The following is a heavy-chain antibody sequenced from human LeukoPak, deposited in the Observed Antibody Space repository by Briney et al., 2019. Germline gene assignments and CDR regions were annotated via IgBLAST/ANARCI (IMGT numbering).Heavy chain of an antibody. CDR1: GGSFSGYY. CDR2: INHSGST. Sequence: PSETLSLTCAVYGGSFSGYYWSWIRQPPRKGLEWIGEINHSGSTNYNPSLKSRVTISVDTSKNQFSLKLSSVTAADTAVYYCVRVPNWDNWFDPWGQGTLVTVSS. V-gene: IGHV4-34*01. CDR3: VRVPNWDNWFDP. J-gene: IGHJ5*02. D-gene: IGHD7-27*01.